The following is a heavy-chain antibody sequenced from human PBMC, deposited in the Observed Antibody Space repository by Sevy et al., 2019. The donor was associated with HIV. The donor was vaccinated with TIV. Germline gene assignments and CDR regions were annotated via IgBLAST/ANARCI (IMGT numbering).Heavy chain of an antibody. CDR1: GYTLTEIS. CDR2: FDPEDDDI. D-gene: IGHD3-22*01. Sequence: ASAKVSCKVSGYTLTEISMHWVRQAPGKGLEWMGGFDPEDDDIIYAQKFQGRVTMTEDTSTDTAYMELSSLRSEDTAVYYCATPWRDSQAFDIWGQGTMVTVSS. CDR3: ATPWRDSQAFDI. V-gene: IGHV1-24*01. J-gene: IGHJ3*02.